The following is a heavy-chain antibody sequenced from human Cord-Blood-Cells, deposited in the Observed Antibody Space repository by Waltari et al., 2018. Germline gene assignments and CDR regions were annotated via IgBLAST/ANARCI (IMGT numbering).Heavy chain of an antibody. J-gene: IGHJ1*01. V-gene: IGHV4-39*01. CDR2: IYYSGST. Sequence: QLQLQESGPGLVKPSEPLSLTCTVSGGSISSSSYNWGWIRQPPGEGLEWIGSIYYSGSTYYNPSHKSRVTRSVDTSKTQFSLKLSSVTAADTAVYDCASGIAAAGTEYFQHWGQGTLVTVSS. CDR1: GGSISSSSYN. D-gene: IGHD6-13*01. CDR3: ASGIAAAGTEYFQH.